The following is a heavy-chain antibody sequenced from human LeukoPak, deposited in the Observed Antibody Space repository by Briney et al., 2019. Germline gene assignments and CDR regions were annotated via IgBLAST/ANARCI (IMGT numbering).Heavy chain of an antibody. V-gene: IGHV3-48*04. D-gene: IGHD2-15*01. CDR1: GFTFSSYW. J-gene: IGHJ6*03. CDR3: AKDRVGGDYYYYMDV. Sequence: GGPLRLSCAASGFTFSSYWMNWVRQAPGRGLEWVSYISSSGSTIYYADSVKGRCTISRDNTKNSLYLQMNSLRAEDTAVYYCAKDRVGGDYYYYMDVWGKGTTVTVSS. CDR2: ISSSGSTI.